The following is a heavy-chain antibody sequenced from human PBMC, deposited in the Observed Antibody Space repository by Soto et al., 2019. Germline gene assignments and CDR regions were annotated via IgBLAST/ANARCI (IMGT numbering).Heavy chain of an antibody. CDR2: IYNSGST. D-gene: IGHD3-10*01. Sequence: SETLSLTCTVSGGSISSYYWSWIRQPPGKGLEWIGSIYNSGSTNYSPSLKSRVTISMDTSRNQFSLILSSVTAADTAVYYCARAPYGSGTKPYYFDYWGQGTLVTVSS. CDR3: ARAPYGSGTKPYYFDY. V-gene: IGHV4-59*01. J-gene: IGHJ4*02. CDR1: GGSISSYY.